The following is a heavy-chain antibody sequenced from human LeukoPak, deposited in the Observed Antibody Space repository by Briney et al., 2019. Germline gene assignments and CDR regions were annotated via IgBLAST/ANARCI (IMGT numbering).Heavy chain of an antibody. Sequence: ASVKVSCKASGYIFTSYAIHWVRQAPGQTIEWVGWVNVANGNTKYSQKFQGRVTMTRDTSTSTVYMELSSLRFEDTAVYYCARDGCSSSICQAGGNWFDPWGQGTLVTVSS. J-gene: IGHJ5*02. V-gene: IGHV1-3*01. CDR3: ARDGCSSSICQAGGNWFDP. CDR1: GYIFTSYA. CDR2: VNVANGNT. D-gene: IGHD2-2*01.